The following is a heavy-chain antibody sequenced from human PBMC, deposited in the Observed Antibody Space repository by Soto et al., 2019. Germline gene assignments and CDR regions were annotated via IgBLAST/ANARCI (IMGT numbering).Heavy chain of an antibody. V-gene: IGHV3-53*01. Sequence: GGSLRLSCAASGFTVSSNYMSWVRQAPGKGLEWVSVIYSGGSTYYADSVKGRFTISRDNSKNTLYLQMNSLRAEDTAVYYCARAYYDILTGYSPGIGAFDIWGQGTIVTVSS. CDR2: IYSGGST. CDR1: GFTVSSNY. J-gene: IGHJ3*02. D-gene: IGHD3-9*01. CDR3: ARAYYDILTGYSPGIGAFDI.